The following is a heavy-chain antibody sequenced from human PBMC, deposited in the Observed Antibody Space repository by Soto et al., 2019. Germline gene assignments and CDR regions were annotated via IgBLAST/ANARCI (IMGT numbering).Heavy chain of an antibody. CDR1: GYSFATYA. CDR3: ARRYKSAGWLEP. Sequence: QVQLVQSGAEVKKPGTSVKVSCKASGYSFATYAIHWVRQAPGQGLEWMGWINPATGNTEYSDKFQDRVTFTRDTSATTAYMELRGLRSEDTAVYSCARRYKSAGWLEPWGQGTLVTVSS. V-gene: IGHV1-3*01. D-gene: IGHD1-1*01. J-gene: IGHJ5*02. CDR2: INPATGNT.